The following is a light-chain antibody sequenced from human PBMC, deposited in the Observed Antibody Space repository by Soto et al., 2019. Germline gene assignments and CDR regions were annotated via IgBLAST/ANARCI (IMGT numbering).Light chain of an antibody. J-gene: IGKJ1*01. V-gene: IGKV3-15*01. CDR1: QSVSSN. Sequence: EIVMTQSPATLSVSPGERATLSCRASQSVSSNLAWYQQRPGQAPRLLVYGASTRAAGVPARFSGSGSATEFTLTISSLQSDDFVVYYCQQYNSWLWTFGQGTKVEIK. CDR2: GAS. CDR3: QQYNSWLWT.